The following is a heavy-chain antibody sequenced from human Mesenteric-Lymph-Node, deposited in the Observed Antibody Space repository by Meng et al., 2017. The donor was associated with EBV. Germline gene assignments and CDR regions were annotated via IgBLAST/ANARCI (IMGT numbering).Heavy chain of an antibody. Sequence: ITLKESGPTLVKPTQTLTLTCTFSGFSLTDGVGVGWIRQAPGKALEWLALIYWDDGQHYSPSLKSRLTITKDTSRKQVVLRMTNMDPVDTATYYCAYSEWLRFFGPWGQGTLVTVSS. V-gene: IGHV2-5*02. D-gene: IGHD3-3*01. J-gene: IGHJ5*02. CDR3: AYSEWLRFFGP. CDR1: GFSLTDGVG. CDR2: IYWDDGQ.